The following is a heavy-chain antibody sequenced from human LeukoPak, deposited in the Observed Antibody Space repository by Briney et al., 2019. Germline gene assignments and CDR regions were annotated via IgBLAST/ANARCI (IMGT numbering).Heavy chain of an antibody. V-gene: IGHV4-39*07. CDR1: GGSISNTGYY. CDR3: ARSDYSGNWFDP. Sequence: SETLSLTCTVSGGSISNTGYYWGWIRQPPGKGLEWIGNICYSGITYYNPSLKSRVTISVDTSKNQFSLKLTSVTAADTAVYYCARSDYSGNWFDPWGQGTLVTVSS. J-gene: IGHJ5*02. CDR2: ICYSGIT. D-gene: IGHD4-23*01.